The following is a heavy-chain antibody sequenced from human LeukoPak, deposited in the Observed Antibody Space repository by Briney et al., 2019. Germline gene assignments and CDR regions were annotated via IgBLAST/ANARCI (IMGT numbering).Heavy chain of an antibody. CDR2: IRYDGSNK. V-gene: IGHV3-33*01. J-gene: IGHJ4*02. CDR3: ARGNADTGDQMGIDY. Sequence: HPGGSLRLSCAASGFTFSNYGMHWVRQAPGKGLEWVAVIRYDGSNKYYADSVKGRFTISRDNSKNTLYLQMNSLRVEDTAVYYCARGNADTGDQMGIDYWGQGTLVTVSS. CDR1: GFTFSNYG. D-gene: IGHD7-27*01.